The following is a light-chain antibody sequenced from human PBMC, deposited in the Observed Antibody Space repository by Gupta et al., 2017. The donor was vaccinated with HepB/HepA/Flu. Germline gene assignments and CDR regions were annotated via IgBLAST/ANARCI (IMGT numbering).Light chain of an antibody. CDR1: SSDVGGYNF. CDR2: DVT. V-gene: IGLV2-14*03. J-gene: IGLJ3*02. Sequence: SALTQPASVSGSPGRSITIACTGSSSDVGGYNFVSWYQQHPGQAPKLLIYDVTNRPSGVSNRFSGSKSGNTASLTISGLQVGDEADYYCTSYTSSSTVLFGGGTRLTV. CDR3: TSYTSSSTVL.